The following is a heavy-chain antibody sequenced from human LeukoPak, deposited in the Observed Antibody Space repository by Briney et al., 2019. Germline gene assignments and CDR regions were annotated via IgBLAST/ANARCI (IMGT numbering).Heavy chain of an antibody. Sequence: PGGSLRLSCAASGFTFSSYGMTWVRQAPGKGLEWVAVISYDGSNKYYADSVKGRFTISRDNSKNTLYLQMNSLRAEDTAVYYCARAYCSGGSCYSSVYFQHWGQGTLVTVSS. CDR2: ISYDGSNK. D-gene: IGHD2-15*01. CDR3: ARAYCSGGSCYSSVYFQH. CDR1: GFTFSSYG. J-gene: IGHJ1*01. V-gene: IGHV3-30*03.